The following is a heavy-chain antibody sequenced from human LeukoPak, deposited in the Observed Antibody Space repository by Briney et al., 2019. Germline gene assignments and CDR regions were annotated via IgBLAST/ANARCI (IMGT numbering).Heavy chain of an antibody. CDR3: ARDTAVAGTNWFDP. J-gene: IGHJ5*02. Sequence: ASVKVSCKASGYTFTSYGISWVRQAPGQGLEWMGLISAYNGNTNYAQKLQGRVTMTTDTSTSTAYMELRSLRSDDTAVYYCARDTAVAGTNWFDPWGQGTLVTVSS. V-gene: IGHV1-18*04. CDR2: ISAYNGNT. CDR1: GYTFTSYG. D-gene: IGHD6-19*01.